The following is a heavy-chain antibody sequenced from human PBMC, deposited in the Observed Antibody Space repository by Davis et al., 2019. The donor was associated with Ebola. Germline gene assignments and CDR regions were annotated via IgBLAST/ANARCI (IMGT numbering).Heavy chain of an antibody. D-gene: IGHD1-26*01. Sequence: GESLKISCAASAFTFSNYWMYWVRQAPGKGLEWVSYIDSSSTTMYYADSVKGRFTISRDNSKNTLYLQMNSLRAEDTAVYYCARDSGSYSLWGQGTLVTVSS. CDR1: AFTFSNYW. V-gene: IGHV3-48*01. CDR3: ARDSGSYSL. CDR2: IDSSSTTM. J-gene: IGHJ4*02.